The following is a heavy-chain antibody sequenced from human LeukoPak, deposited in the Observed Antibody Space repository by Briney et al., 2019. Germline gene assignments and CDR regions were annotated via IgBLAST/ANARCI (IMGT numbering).Heavy chain of an antibody. CDR3: ARKRGYSYGFDY. CDR2: INAGNGNT. V-gene: IGHV1-3*01. D-gene: IGHD5-18*01. Sequence: GASVKVSCKASGYTFTSYAMHWVRQAPGQRLEWMGWINAGNGNTKYSQKFQGRVTITRDTYASTAYMELSSLRSEDTAVYYCARKRGYSYGFDYWGQGTLVTVSS. CDR1: GYTFTSYA. J-gene: IGHJ4*02.